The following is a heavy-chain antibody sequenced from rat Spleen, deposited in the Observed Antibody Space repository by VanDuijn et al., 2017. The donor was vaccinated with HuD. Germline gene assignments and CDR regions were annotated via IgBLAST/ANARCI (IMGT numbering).Heavy chain of an antibody. CDR1: GYSITSSYR. Sequence: EVQFQESGPGLVKPSQSLSLTCSVTGYSITSSYRWNWIRKFPGNKLEWMGYINNAGNTYYNPSLKSRIAITRDTSKNQFFLELNSVTLEDTATYYCARGGSSYVMDAWGQGASVTVSS. D-gene: IGHD5-1*01. J-gene: IGHJ4*01. CDR3: ARGGSSYVMDA. CDR2: INNAGNT. V-gene: IGHV3-3*01.